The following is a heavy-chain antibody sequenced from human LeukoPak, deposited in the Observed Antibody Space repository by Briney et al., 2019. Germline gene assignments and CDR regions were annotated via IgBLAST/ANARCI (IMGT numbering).Heavy chain of an antibody. Sequence: SVKVSCKASGGTFSSYAISWVRQAPGQGLEWMGRIIPILGIANYAQKFQGRVTITADKSTSTAYMELSSLRSEDTAVYYCARDLGSNYCSGGSCYSVEYYYYGMDVWGQGTTVTVSS. CDR3: ARDLGSNYCSGGSCYSVEYYYYGMDV. CDR2: IIPILGIA. D-gene: IGHD2-15*01. J-gene: IGHJ6*02. V-gene: IGHV1-69*04. CDR1: GGTFSSYA.